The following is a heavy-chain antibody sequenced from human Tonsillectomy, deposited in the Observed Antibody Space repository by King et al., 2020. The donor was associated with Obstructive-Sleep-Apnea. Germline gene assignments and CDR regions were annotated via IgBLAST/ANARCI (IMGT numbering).Heavy chain of an antibody. CDR3: ASAAMRAPAFDY. V-gene: IGHV3-30*03. CDR1: GFTFSSYG. CDR2: MSYDGNNK. D-gene: IGHD2-2*01. J-gene: IGHJ4*02. Sequence: VQLVESGGGVVQPGRSLRLSCAAPGFTFSSYGRHWFRQAPGKGREGVALMSYDGNNKCYADSVKGGFTISRDTAKNTLYLQMRSLRAEDTAVYYCASAAMRAPAFDYWGQGTLVTVSS.